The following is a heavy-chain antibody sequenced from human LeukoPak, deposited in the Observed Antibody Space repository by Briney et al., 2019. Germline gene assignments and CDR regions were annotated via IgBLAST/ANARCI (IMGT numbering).Heavy chain of an antibody. CDR1: GYTFTSYG. CDR3: ARVGPQLVLPYFYFGMDV. J-gene: IGHJ6*02. CDR2: ISAYNGNT. D-gene: IGHD6-13*01. V-gene: IGHV1-18*01. Sequence: ASVKVSCKASGYTFTSYGISWVRQAPGQGLEWMGWISAYNGNTNYAQKLQGRVTMTTDTSTSTAYMELRSLRSDDTAVYYCARVGPQLVLPYFYFGMDVWGQRTTVTVSS.